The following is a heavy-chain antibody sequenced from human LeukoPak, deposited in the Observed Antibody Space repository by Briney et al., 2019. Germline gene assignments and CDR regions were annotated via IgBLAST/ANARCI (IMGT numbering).Heavy chain of an antibody. Sequence: SETLSLTCTVSGGSISTYYWSWIRQPPGKGLEWIGYIYYSGSTNYNPSLKSRVTISVDTSKNQFSLKLSSVTAADTAVYYCARGHGGRGYFQHWGQGTLVTVSS. CDR1: GGSISTYY. CDR3: ARGHGGRGYFQH. J-gene: IGHJ1*01. D-gene: IGHD2-15*01. V-gene: IGHV4-59*12. CDR2: IYYSGST.